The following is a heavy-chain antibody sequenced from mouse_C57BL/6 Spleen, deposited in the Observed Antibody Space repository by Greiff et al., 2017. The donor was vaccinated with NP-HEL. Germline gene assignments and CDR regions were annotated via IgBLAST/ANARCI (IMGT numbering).Heavy chain of an antibody. CDR3: ARLPLYAMDY. V-gene: IGHV1-66*01. CDR2: IYPGSGNT. J-gene: IGHJ4*01. D-gene: IGHD2-4*01. CDR1: GYSFTSYY. Sequence: VQLQQSGPELVKPGASVKISCKASGYSFTSYYIHWVKQRPGQGLEWIGWIYPGSGNTKYNEKFKGKATLTADTSSSPAYMQLSSLTSEDSAVYYCARLPLYAMDYWGQGTSVTVSS.